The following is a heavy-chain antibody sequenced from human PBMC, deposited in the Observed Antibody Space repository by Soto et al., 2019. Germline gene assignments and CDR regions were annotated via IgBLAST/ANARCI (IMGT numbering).Heavy chain of an antibody. CDR2: IYYSGST. J-gene: IGHJ4*02. V-gene: IGHV4-39*01. D-gene: IGHD1-26*01. CDR3: AAIGSYFSISDY. CDR1: GGSISSSSYY. Sequence: PSETLSLTCTVSGGSISSSSYYWGWIRQPPGKGLEWIGSIYYSGSTYYNPSLKSRVTISVDTSKNQFSLKLSSVTAADTAVYYCAAIGSYFSISDYWGQGTLVTVSS.